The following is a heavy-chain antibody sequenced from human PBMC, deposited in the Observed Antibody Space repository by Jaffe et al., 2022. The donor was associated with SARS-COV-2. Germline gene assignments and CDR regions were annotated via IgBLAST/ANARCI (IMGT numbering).Heavy chain of an antibody. CDR1: GFTFDDYT. Sequence: EVQLVESGGVVVQPGGSLRLSCAASGFTFDDYTMHWVRQAPGKGLEWVSLISWDGGSTYYADSVKGRFTISRDNSKNSLYLQMNSLRTEDTALYYCAKETAALDGMDVWGQGTTVTVSS. CDR3: AKETAALDGMDV. J-gene: IGHJ6*02. CDR2: ISWDGGST. V-gene: IGHV3-43*01.